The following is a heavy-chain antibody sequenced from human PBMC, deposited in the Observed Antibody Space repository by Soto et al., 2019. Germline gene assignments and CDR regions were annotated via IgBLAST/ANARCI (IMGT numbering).Heavy chain of an antibody. CDR3: ASHSGSAPEGRYYYGMDV. CDR2: IIPIFGTA. Sequence: SVKVSCKASGGTFSSYAISWVRQAPGQGLEWMGGIIPIFGTADYAQKFQGRVTITADESTSTAYMELSSLRSEDTAVYYCASHSGSAPEGRYYYGMDVWGQGTTVTVSS. J-gene: IGHJ6*02. D-gene: IGHD1-26*01. CDR1: GGTFSSYA. V-gene: IGHV1-69*13.